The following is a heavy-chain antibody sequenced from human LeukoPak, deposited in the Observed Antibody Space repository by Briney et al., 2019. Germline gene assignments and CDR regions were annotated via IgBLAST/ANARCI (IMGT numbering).Heavy chain of an antibody. J-gene: IGHJ4*02. D-gene: IGHD6-6*01. CDR1: GGSISSSSYY. V-gene: IGHV4-39*02. CDR2: IYYSGST. Sequence: PSETLSLTCTVSGGSISSSSYYWGWIRQPPGKGLEWIGSIYYSGSTYYNPSLKSRVTISVDTSKNQFSLKLSSVTAADTAVYYCARDDDSYSLHLEYSSSWEWGRFDYWGQGTLVTVSS. CDR3: ARDDDSYSLHLEYSSSWEWGRFDY.